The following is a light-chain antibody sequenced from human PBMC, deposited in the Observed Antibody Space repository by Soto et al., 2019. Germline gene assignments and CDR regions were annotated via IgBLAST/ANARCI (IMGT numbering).Light chain of an antibody. CDR2: EIS. CDR1: SSDVGGYNY. J-gene: IGLJ2*01. CDR3: CSYTSTSTRV. V-gene: IGLV2-14*01. Sequence: QSALTQPASVSGSPGQSITISCAGTSSDVGGYNYVSWYQQHPGKAPKLMIYEISNRPSGVSNRFSGSKSGNTASLTISGLHAEDAAYYYCCSYTSTSTRVFGGGTKLTVL.